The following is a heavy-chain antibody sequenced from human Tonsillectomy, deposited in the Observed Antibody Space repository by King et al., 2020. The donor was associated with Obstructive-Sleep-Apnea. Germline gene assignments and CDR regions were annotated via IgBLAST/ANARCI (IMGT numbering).Heavy chain of an antibody. D-gene: IGHD6-13*01. V-gene: IGHV3-74*01. CDR3: RGYSSSWDFDY. Sequence: VQLVESGGGLVQPGGSLRLSCAASTFTFSRYWMHWVRQAPGKGLVWVSRINSDGSSTSYADSVKGRVTISRDNAKNTLYLQMNSLRAEDTAVYYCRGYSSSWDFDYWGQGTLVTVSS. CDR1: TFTFSRYW. J-gene: IGHJ4*02. CDR2: INSDGSST.